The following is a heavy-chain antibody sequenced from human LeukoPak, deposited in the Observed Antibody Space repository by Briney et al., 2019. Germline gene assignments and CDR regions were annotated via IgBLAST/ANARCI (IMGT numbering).Heavy chain of an antibody. CDR2: IIPVFGTS. CDR3: ARANRYSYGLYYFYYGMDV. V-gene: IGHV1-69*13. Sequence: SVKVSCKASGGTFSSYAINWVRQAPGQGLEWMGGIIPVFGTSNYAQKFQGRVTITADESTSTAYMELSSLRSEDTAVYYCARANRYSYGLYYFYYGMDVWGQGTTVTVSS. J-gene: IGHJ6*02. D-gene: IGHD5-18*01. CDR1: GGTFSSYA.